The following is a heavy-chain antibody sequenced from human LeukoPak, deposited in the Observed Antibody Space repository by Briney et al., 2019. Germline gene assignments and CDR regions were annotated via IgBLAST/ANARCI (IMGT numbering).Heavy chain of an antibody. CDR3: ARLMYYYDSSGYKYYFDY. J-gene: IGHJ4*02. CDR2: IYYRGTT. V-gene: IGHV4-39*01. Sequence: SETLSLTCTVSGGSISSSSYYWGWIRQPPGKGLEWIGSIYYRGTTYYNPSLQSRVTISIDTSKKQFSLKLRSVTAADTAAYYCARLMYYYDSSGYKYYFDYWGQGTLVTVSS. D-gene: IGHD3-22*01. CDR1: GGSISSSSYY.